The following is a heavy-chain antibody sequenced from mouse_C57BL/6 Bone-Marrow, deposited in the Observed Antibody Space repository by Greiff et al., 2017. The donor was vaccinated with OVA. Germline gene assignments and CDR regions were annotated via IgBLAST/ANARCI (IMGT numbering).Heavy chain of an antibody. CDR2: IHPSDSDT. J-gene: IGHJ4*01. Sequence: VQLQQPGAELVKPGASVKVSCKASGYTFTSYWMHWVKQRPGQGLEWIGMIHPSDSDTNYNQKFKGKATLTVDKSSSTAYMQLSSLTSEDSAVYCCAMCGGPGAMGYWGQGTSVTVST. CDR3: AMCGGPGAMGY. V-gene: IGHV1-74*01. CDR1: GYTFTSYW.